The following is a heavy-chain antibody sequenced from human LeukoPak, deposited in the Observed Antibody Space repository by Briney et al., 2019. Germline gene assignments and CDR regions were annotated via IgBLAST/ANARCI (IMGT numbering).Heavy chain of an antibody. J-gene: IGHJ4*02. CDR3: ARYSGYSSGYTYYFDY. Sequence: GASVKVSCKASGGTFSSYAISWVRQTPGQGLEWMGGIIPIFGTANYAQKFQGRVTITADESTSTAYMELSSLRSEDTAVYYCARYSGYSSGYTYYFDYWGQGTLVTVSS. CDR1: GGTFSSYA. CDR2: IIPIFGTA. V-gene: IGHV1-69*13. D-gene: IGHD6-19*01.